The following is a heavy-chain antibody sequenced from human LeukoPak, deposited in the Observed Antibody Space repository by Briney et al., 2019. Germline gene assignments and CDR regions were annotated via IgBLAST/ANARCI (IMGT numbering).Heavy chain of an antibody. D-gene: IGHD6-19*01. CDR2: MNPNSGNT. J-gene: IGHJ4*02. Sequence: ASVKVSCKASGYSFTNYDLSWVRQATGQGLEWMGWMNPNSGNTGYAQKFQGRVTMTRDTSISTAYMELTSLTSEDTAIYYCARGLAVAGTGYWGQGTLVTVSS. CDR3: ARGLAVAGTGY. CDR1: GYSFTNYD. V-gene: IGHV1-8*01.